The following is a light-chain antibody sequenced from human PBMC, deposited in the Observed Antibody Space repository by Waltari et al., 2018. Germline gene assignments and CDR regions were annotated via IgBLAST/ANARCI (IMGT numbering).Light chain of an antibody. CDR3: LISYSGVGV. Sequence: QAVVTQEPSLTVSPGGTVTLPCGSSPGAVTSGLYPYGFQQKPGQAPRTLIYDTSNKHSWTPARFSGSLLGGKAALTLSGAQPEDEAEYYCLISYSGVGVFGGGTKLTVL. V-gene: IGLV7-46*01. CDR2: DTS. J-gene: IGLJ3*02. CDR1: PGAVTSGLY.